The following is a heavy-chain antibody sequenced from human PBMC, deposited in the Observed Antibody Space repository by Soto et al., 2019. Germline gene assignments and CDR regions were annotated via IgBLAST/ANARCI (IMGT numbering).Heavy chain of an antibody. J-gene: IGHJ6*02. CDR2: IHWNNGAT. CDR1: AFSSHHHA. CDR3: TEDILPVGADV. Sequence: SLRLSCVASAFSSHHHAIHWVRQGPGKGLEWVSGIHWNNGATGYADSVKGRFTIFKDNVKNPVYLQMNSLRTDDTAFYYCTEDILPVGADVWGQGTTVTVSS. D-gene: IGHD1-26*01. V-gene: IGHV3-9*02.